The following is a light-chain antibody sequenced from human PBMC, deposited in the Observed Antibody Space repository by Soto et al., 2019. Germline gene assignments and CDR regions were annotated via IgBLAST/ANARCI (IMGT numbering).Light chain of an antibody. J-gene: IGLJ3*02. V-gene: IGLV2-14*01. Sequence: QSVLTQPASVSGSPGQSITISCTGTSSDVGGYNYVSWYQQHPGKAPKLMIYEVSNRPSGVSNRFSGSKSGNTASLTISGLQAEDDADYYCSSYTSSSPRVFGGGTKLTVL. CDR1: SSDVGGYNY. CDR3: SSYTSSSPRV. CDR2: EVS.